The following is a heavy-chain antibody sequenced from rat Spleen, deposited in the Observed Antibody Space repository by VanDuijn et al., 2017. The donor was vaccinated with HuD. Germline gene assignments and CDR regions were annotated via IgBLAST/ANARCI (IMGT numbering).Heavy chain of an antibody. D-gene: IGHD1-11*01. V-gene: IGHV5-34*01. Sequence: EVQLVESGGGLVQPGRSLKLSCAASGFTFSNYDMAWVRQAPGKGLEWVAYISSNSGTIYYADTVKGRLTISRDNDKNTLYLQLSSLRSEDTALYYCARSYYGGYDWGQGVMVTVSS. CDR2: ISSNSGTI. J-gene: IGHJ2*01. CDR1: GFTFSNYD. CDR3: ARSYYGGYD.